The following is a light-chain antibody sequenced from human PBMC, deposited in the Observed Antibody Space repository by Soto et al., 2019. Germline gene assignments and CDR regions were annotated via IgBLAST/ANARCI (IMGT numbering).Light chain of an antibody. CDR2: NSN. CDR3: ATWDDSLNARGV. V-gene: IGLV1-44*01. J-gene: IGLJ3*02. Sequence: QSVLTQTPSASGTPGQTVTISCSGSRSNIGNNDVSWYQQFPGTAPKLLIYNSNQRPAGVPDRFSGYKSGTSASLAISGLQSEDEDDYYCATWDDSLNARGVFGGGTKLTVL. CDR1: RSNIGNND.